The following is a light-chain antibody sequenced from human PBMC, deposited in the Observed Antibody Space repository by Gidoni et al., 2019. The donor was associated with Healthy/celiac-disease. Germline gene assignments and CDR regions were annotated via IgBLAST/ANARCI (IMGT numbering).Light chain of an antibody. CDR1: QSVSSY. J-gene: IGKJ1*01. Sequence: PGERATLSRRASQSVSSYLAWYQQKPGQAPRLLIYDASNRATGIPARFSGRGSGTDFTLTISSLEPEDFAVYYCQQRSNWPPTWTFGQXTKVEIK. CDR3: QQRSNWPPTWT. CDR2: DAS. V-gene: IGKV3-11*01.